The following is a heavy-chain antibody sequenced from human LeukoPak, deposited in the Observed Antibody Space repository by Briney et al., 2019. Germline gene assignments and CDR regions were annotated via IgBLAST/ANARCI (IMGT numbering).Heavy chain of an antibody. CDR1: GGSFSGYY. CDR2: INHSGST. J-gene: IGHJ4*02. D-gene: IGHD3-9*01. V-gene: IGHV4-34*01. Sequence: PSETLSLTCAVYGGSFSGYYWSWIRQPPGKGLEWIGEINHSGSTNYNPSLESRVTISVDTSKNQFSLKLSSVTAADTAVYYCARDMGLTGYHDYWGQGTLVTVSS. CDR3: ARDMGLTGYHDY.